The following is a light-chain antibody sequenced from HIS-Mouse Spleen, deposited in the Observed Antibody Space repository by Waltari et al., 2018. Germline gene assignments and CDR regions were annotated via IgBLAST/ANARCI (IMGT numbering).Light chain of an antibody. CDR1: SSTIGSNT. CDR2: SNN. CDR3: AAWDDSLNGYV. Sequence: QSVLTPPPSASGTPGQRVPIACSGSSSTIGSNTVNWYQQLPGTAPKPLIYSNNQRPSGVPDRFSGSKSGTSASLAISGLQSEDEADYYCAAWDDSLNGYVFGTGTKVTVL. V-gene: IGLV1-44*01. J-gene: IGLJ1*01.